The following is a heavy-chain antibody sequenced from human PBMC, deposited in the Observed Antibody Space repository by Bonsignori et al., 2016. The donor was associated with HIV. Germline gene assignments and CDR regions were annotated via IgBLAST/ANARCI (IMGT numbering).Heavy chain of an antibody. Sequence: GESLKISCAASGFTFSSYAMSWVRQAPGKGLEWVSAISGSGGSTYYADSVKGRFTISRDNSKNTLYLQMNSLRAEDTAVYYCAKGTRMIVVVGAYFDYWGQGTLVTVSS. D-gene: IGHD3-22*01. CDR2: ISGSGGST. CDR1: GFTFSSYA. J-gene: IGHJ4*02. CDR3: AKGTRMIVVVGAYFDY. V-gene: IGHV3-23*01.